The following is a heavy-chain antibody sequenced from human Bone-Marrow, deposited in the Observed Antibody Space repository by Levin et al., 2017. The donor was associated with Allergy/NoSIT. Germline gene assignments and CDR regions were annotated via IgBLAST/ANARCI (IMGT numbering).Heavy chain of an antibody. CDR2: IYYSGST. J-gene: IGHJ4*02. CDR1: GGSITSFF. D-gene: IGHD5-12*01. V-gene: IGHV4-59*01. CDR3: AGGYSGYEALEY. Sequence: SETLSLTCTVSGGSITSFFWTWIRQPPGKGLEWIGYIYYSGSTKHNPSLNSRVTFSVDMSKNQFSLKLSSVTAADTGVYGCAGGYSGYEALEYWGQGTLVTVSS.